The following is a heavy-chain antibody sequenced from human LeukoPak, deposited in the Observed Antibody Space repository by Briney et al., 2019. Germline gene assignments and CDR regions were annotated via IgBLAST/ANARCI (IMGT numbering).Heavy chain of an antibody. CDR2: ISGSGGST. D-gene: IGHD2-15*01. CDR3: AKAGYCSGGSCYSGVDYMDV. J-gene: IGHJ6*03. Sequence: GGTLRLSCAASGFTFSSYGMSWVRQAPGKGLEWVSAISGSGGSTYYADSVKGRFTISRDNSKNTLYLQMNSLRAEDTAVYYCAKAGYCSGGSCYSGVDYMDVWGKGTTVTISS. V-gene: IGHV3-23*01. CDR1: GFTFSSYG.